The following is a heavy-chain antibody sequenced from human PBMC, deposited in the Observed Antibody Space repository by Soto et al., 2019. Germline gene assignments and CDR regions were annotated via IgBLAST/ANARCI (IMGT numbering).Heavy chain of an antibody. CDR3: ARHPERIAQIGWFDP. D-gene: IGHD6-13*01. CDR2: ISSSSSTI. V-gene: IGHV3-48*01. Sequence: EVQLVESGGGVVQPGGSLRLSCAASGFTFSSYSRNWVRQAPGKGLEWVSYISSSSSTIYYADSVKGRFTISRDNAKNSLYLQMNSLRAEDTAVYYCARHPERIAQIGWFDPWGQGTLVTVSS. J-gene: IGHJ5*02. CDR1: GFTFSSYS.